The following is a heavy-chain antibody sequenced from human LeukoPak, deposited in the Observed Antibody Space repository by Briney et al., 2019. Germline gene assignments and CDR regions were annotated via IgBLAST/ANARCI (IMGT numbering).Heavy chain of an antibody. Sequence: SETLSLTCTVSGGSISSYYWSWIRQPPGKGLEWIGYIYYSGSTNYNPSLTSRVTISVDTSKNQFSLKLSSVTAADTAVYYCARYGGYSYGYNWFDPWGQGTLVTVSS. D-gene: IGHD5-18*01. CDR3: ARYGGYSYGYNWFDP. V-gene: IGHV4-59*01. CDR2: IYYSGST. J-gene: IGHJ5*02. CDR1: GGSISSYY.